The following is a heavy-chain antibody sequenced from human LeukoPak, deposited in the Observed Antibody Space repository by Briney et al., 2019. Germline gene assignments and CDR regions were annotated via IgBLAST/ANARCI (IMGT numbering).Heavy chain of an antibody. Sequence: NPSETLSLTCTVSGGSISGYYWSWIRQPAGKGLEWIGRIYTSESTNYNPSLKSRVTMSVDTSKNQFSLKLSSVNAADTDVYYCARESPASTSRLMDVWGKGTTVTVSS. J-gene: IGHJ6*03. CDR1: GGSISGYY. D-gene: IGHD2-2*01. CDR3: ARESPASTSRLMDV. V-gene: IGHV4-4*07. CDR2: IYTSEST.